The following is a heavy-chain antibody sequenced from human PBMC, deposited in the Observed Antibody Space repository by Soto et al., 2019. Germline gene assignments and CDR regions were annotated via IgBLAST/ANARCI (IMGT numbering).Heavy chain of an antibody. D-gene: IGHD3-16*02. CDR3: ARVLRRLGELSFDY. J-gene: IGHJ4*02. CDR2: IYYSGST. V-gene: IGHV4-31*03. CDR1: GGSISSGGYY. Sequence: QVQLQESGPGLVKPSQTLSLTCTVSGGSISSGGYYWSWIRQHPGKGLEWIGYIYYSGSTYYNPSLKSRVTISVDTAKNQVSLKLSSVTAADTAVDSCARVLRRLGELSFDYLGQGTLVTVSS.